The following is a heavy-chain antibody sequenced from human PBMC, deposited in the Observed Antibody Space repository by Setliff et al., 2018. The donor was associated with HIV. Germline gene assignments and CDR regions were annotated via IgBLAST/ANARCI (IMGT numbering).Heavy chain of an antibody. CDR1: GYNFIDNY. Sequence: ASVKVSCKISGYNFIDNYLHWVRQAPGQGLEWMGWINPNGEITNFAQKFQGRVTMTRDTSTTTVFMELSSLKFGDTAVYYCARAHYNFWSGYLDSWGQGTQVTVSS. D-gene: IGHD3-3*01. V-gene: IGHV1-2*02. J-gene: IGHJ4*02. CDR2: INPNGEIT. CDR3: ARAHYNFWSGYLDS.